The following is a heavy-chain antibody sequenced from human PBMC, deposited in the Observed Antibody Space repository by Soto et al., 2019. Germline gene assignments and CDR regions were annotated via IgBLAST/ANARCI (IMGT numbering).Heavy chain of an antibody. CDR2: IYSGGST. CDR3: ARGSSGYGYDAFDM. J-gene: IGHJ3*02. D-gene: IGHD5-12*01. Sequence: PGGSLRLSCAASGFTVSNNNMNWVRQAPGKGLEWVSSIYSGGSTYYADSVKGRFAISRHTSKNTVDLQMNSLRAEDTALYYCARGSSGYGYDAFDMWGQGTMVTVSS. CDR1: GFTVSNNN. V-gene: IGHV3-53*04.